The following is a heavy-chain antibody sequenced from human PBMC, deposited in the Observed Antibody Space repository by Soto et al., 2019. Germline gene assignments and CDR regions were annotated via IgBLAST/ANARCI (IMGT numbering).Heavy chain of an antibody. CDR3: ERRVNIAVAGTTYYYYGMDV. Sequence: GGSLRLSCAASGFTFSSYGIHWVRQAPCKGLEWVAVIWYDGINKYYADSVKGRFTISRDNSKNTLYLQMNSLRAEDTGVYYCERRVNIAVAGTTYYYYGMDVSGQGTTVTVYS. J-gene: IGHJ6*02. CDR2: IWYDGINK. D-gene: IGHD6-19*01. CDR1: GFTFSSYG. V-gene: IGHV3-33*01.